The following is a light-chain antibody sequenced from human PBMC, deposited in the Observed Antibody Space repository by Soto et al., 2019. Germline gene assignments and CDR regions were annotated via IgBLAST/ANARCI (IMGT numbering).Light chain of an antibody. CDR2: DAS. V-gene: IGKV1-5*01. J-gene: IGKJ1*01. CDR3: QQSYSTPRT. CDR1: QSLNRW. Sequence: DIQMTQSPSTLSASVGDRVTVTCRASQSLNRWLAWYQQRPGKAPKLLIYDASELESGVPSRFSGSGSGTEFTLTISSLQPDDFATYYCQQSYSTPRTFGQGTKVEIK.